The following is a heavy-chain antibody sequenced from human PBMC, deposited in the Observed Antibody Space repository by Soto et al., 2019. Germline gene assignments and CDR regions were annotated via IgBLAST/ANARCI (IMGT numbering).Heavy chain of an antibody. CDR3: ARDPRRDGYNSPDY. CDR1: GGSISSGGYY. D-gene: IGHD5-12*01. V-gene: IGHV4-31*03. J-gene: IGHJ4*02. Sequence: SETLSLTCTVSGGSISSGGYYWSWIRQHPGKGLEWIGYIYYSGSTYYNPSLKSRVTISVDTSKNQFSLKLSSVTAADTAVYYCARDPRRDGYNSPDYWGQGTLVTVS. CDR2: IYYSGST.